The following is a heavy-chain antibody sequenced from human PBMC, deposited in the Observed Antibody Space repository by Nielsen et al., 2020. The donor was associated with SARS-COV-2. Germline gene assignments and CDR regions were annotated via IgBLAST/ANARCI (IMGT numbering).Heavy chain of an antibody. CDR3: AGRESGHNYGMN. Sequence: GVLKISCAASAFTFSTYWMHWVRQAPGKGLVWVSRINSDGSSTSYADSVKGRFTISRDNAKNSLYLEMNSLRGEDTAVYYCAGRESGHNYGMNWGQGTLVTVSS. D-gene: IGHD5-24*01. J-gene: IGHJ4*02. CDR2: INSDGSST. V-gene: IGHV3-74*01. CDR1: AFTFSTYW.